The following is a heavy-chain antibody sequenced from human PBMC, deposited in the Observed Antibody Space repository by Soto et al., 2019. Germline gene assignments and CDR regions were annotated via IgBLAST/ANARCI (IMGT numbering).Heavy chain of an antibody. V-gene: IGHV4-34*01. J-gene: IGHJ6*03. CDR2: INHSGST. D-gene: IGHD6-19*01. CDR3: ATQSAGTAYYYYMDV. Sequence: SETLSLTCAVYGGSFSGYYWSWIRQPPGKGLEWIGEINHSGSTNYNPSLQSRVTISVDTSTNQFSLKLSSGTAADTAVYYCATQSAGTAYYYYMDVWGKGTTVTVSS. CDR1: GGSFSGYY.